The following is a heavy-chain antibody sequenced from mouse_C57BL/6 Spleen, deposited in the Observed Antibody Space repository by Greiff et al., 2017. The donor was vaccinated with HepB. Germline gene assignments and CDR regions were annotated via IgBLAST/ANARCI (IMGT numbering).Heavy chain of an antibody. J-gene: IGHJ1*03. D-gene: IGHD1-1*01. CDR2: IWTGGGT. CDR1: GFSLTSYA. V-gene: IGHV2-9-1*01. CDR3: ARNFNYYGSSYLYWYFDV. Sequence: QVQLQQSGPGLVAPSQSLSITCTVSGFSLTSYAISWVRQPPGKGLEWLGVIWTGGGTNYNSALKSRLSISKDNSKSQVFLKMNSLQTYDTARYYCARNFNYYGSSYLYWYFDVWGTGTTVTVSS.